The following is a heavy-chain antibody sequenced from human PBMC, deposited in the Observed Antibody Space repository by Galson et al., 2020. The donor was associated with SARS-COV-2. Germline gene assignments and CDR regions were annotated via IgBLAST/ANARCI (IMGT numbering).Heavy chain of an antibody. Sequence: GGSLRLSCAASGFTFRSYWMHWVRQAPGKGLVWVSRIKSEGSSTTYADSVKGRFTISRDNAKNPLYLQMNSLRAEDTAVYYCARASYSSTHLDYWGQGTLVTFSS. CDR1: GFTFRSYW. V-gene: IGHV3-74*03. CDR3: ARASYSSTHLDY. J-gene: IGHJ4*02. CDR2: IKSEGSST. D-gene: IGHD6-13*01.